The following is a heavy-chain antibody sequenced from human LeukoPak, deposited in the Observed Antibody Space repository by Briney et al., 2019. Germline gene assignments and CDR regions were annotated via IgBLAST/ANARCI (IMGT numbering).Heavy chain of an antibody. Sequence: PGGSLRLSCAASGFTFSGYTMNWVRQAPGKGLEWVSSLTSSSTYIYYADSVKGRFTISRDNARNSLYLQMHSLRAEDTAVYYCAKESLRVVPSATFDYWGQGTLVTVSS. CDR3: AKESLRVVPSATFDY. CDR2: LTSSSTYI. D-gene: IGHD2-2*01. J-gene: IGHJ4*02. CDR1: GFTFSGYT. V-gene: IGHV3-21*04.